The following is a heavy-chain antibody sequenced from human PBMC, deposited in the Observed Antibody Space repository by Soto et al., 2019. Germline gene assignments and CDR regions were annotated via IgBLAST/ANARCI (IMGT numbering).Heavy chain of an antibody. V-gene: IGHV1-69*13. CDR3: ARDTREGSYRWFDP. J-gene: IGHJ5*02. Sequence: SVKVSCKASGGTFSSYAISWVRQAPGQGLEWMGGIVPIFGTANYAQKFQGRVTITADESTSTAYMELSSLRSEDTAVYYCARDTREGSYRWFDPWGQGTQVTVSS. CDR1: GGTFSSYA. D-gene: IGHD1-26*01. CDR2: IVPIFGTA.